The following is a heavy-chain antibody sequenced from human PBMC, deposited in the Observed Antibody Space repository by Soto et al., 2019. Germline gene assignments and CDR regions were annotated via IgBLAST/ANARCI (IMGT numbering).Heavy chain of an antibody. CDR2: IIPIFGTA. CDR3: ASARNPYDIAAAGTPRDYFYY. J-gene: IGHJ4*01. D-gene: IGHD6-13*01. V-gene: IGHV1-69*13. Sequence: GASVKVSCKASGGTFSSYAISWVRQAPGQGLEWMGGIIPIFGTANYAQKFQGRVTITAYESTSTAYMELSSLRSEDTAVYYCASARNPYDIAAAGTPRDYFYYWGRGTLVTVSA. CDR1: GGTFSSYA.